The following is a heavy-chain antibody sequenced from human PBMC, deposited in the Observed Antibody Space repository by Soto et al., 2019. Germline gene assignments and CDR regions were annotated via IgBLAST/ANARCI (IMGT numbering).Heavy chain of an antibody. D-gene: IGHD6-19*01. Sequence: QLQLQESGSGLVKPSQTLSLTCAVSGGSISSGGYSWSWIRQPPGKGLEGIGYISHSGSTYFNPSLKTRVTISVDRSKNQFSLTPSSVPAADTAVYSCARGGLLPDYWGQGTLVTVSS. CDR3: ARGGLLPDY. V-gene: IGHV4-30-2*01. J-gene: IGHJ4*02. CDR2: ISHSGST. CDR1: GGSISSGGYS.